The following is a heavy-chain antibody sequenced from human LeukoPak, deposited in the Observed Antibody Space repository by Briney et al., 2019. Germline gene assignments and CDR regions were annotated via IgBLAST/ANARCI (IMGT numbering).Heavy chain of an antibody. D-gene: IGHD6-13*01. CDR1: IDSFTNYY. J-gene: IGHJ5*02. V-gene: IGHV4-34*01. Sequence: SETLSLTCAVYIDSFTNYYWNWIRQTPGKGLEWIGNIYPTGSTYYNPSLKSRVTISVDTSKNQFSLKVSSVSAADTAVYYCARAYSSSWYWNWFDPWGQGTLVTVSS. CDR2: IYPTGST. CDR3: ARAYSSSWYWNWFDP.